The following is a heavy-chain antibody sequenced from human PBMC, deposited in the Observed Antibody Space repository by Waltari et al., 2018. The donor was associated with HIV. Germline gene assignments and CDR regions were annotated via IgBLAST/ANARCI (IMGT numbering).Heavy chain of an antibody. CDR1: GYTFREYY. J-gene: IGHJ4*02. D-gene: IGHD3-22*01. CDR3: ARVLRGTVNAFDSRLGN. V-gene: IGHV1-2*02. CDR2: MNPNSGGT. Sequence: QVQLVQSGAAVKKPGASVKVSCKATGYTFREYYKHWVRQAPGQGLVWTGSMNPNSGGTKSAEKFQSRGTMPRDTSINPADRELSRLTSDDTAVYYCARVLRGTVNAFDSRLGNWGQGTLVTVSS.